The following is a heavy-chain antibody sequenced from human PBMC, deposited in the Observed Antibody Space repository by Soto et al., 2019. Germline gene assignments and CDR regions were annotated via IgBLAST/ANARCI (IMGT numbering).Heavy chain of an antibody. Sequence: ASVKVSCKASGYTFISYGISWVRQAPGQGLEWMGWISAYNGNTNYAQKLQGRVTMTTDTSTSTAYMELRSLRSDDTAVYYCARDLAAAGTGWFDPWGQGTLVTVSS. CDR2: ISAYNGNT. D-gene: IGHD6-13*01. CDR1: GYTFISYG. V-gene: IGHV1-18*01. CDR3: ARDLAAAGTGWFDP. J-gene: IGHJ5*02.